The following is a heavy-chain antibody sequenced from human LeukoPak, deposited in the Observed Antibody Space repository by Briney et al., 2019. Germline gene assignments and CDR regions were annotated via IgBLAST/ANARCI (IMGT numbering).Heavy chain of an antibody. D-gene: IGHD3-22*01. J-gene: IGHJ3*02. Sequence: PSETLSLTCTVSGGSISSGDYYWSWIRQPPGKGLEWIGYIYNSGGTNYNPSLKSRVTISVDTSKNQFSLKLSSVTAADTAVYYCARAGSGYSFDIWGQGTMVTVSS. CDR1: GGSISSGDYY. CDR3: ARAGSGYSFDI. CDR2: IYNSGGT. V-gene: IGHV4-61*08.